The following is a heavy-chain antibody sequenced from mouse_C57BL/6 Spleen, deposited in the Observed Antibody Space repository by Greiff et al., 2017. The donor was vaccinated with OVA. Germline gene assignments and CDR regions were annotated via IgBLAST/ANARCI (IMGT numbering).Heavy chain of an antibody. J-gene: IGHJ4*01. Sequence: QVQLQQPGAELVRPGSSVKLSCKASGYTFTSYWMHWVKQRPIQGLEWIGNIDPSDSETHYNQKFKDKATLTVDKSSSTAYMQLSSLTSEDSAVYYCARVIYDGYYNYAMDYWGQGTSVTVSS. CDR1: GYTFTSYW. CDR2: IDPSDSET. D-gene: IGHD2-3*01. V-gene: IGHV1-52*01. CDR3: ARVIYDGYYNYAMDY.